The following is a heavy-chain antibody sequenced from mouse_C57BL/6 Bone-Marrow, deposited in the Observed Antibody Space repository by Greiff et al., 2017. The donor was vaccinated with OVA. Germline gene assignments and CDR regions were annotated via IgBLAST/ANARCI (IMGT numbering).Heavy chain of an antibody. Sequence: EVKLVESGGGLVKPGGSLKLSCAASGFTFSDYGMHWVRQAPETGLEWVAYISSGSSTIYYADTVKGRFTISRDNAKNTLFLQMTSLRSEDTAMYYCARNGDGYYVAYWGQGTLVTVSA. J-gene: IGHJ3*01. V-gene: IGHV5-17*01. D-gene: IGHD2-3*01. CDR1: GFTFSDYG. CDR2: ISSGSSTI. CDR3: ARNGDGYYVAY.